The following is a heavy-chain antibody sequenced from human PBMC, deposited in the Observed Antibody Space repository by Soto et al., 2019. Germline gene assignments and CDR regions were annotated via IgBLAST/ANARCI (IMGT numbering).Heavy chain of an antibody. CDR2: IIPIFGTA. J-gene: IGHJ3*02. D-gene: IGHD3-9*01. CDR3: ARESYYDILTGYSHTYAFDI. CDR1: GGTFSSYA. Sequence: QVQLVQSGAEVKKPGSSVKVSCKASGGTFSSYAISWVRQAPGQGLEWMGGIIPIFGTANYAQKFKGRVTITADESTSTAYMELSSLRSEDTAVYYCARESYYDILTGYSHTYAFDIWGQGTMVTVSS. V-gene: IGHV1-69*01.